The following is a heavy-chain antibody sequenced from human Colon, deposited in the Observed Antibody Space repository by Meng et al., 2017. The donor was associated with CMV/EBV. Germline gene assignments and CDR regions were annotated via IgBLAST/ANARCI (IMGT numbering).Heavy chain of an antibody. V-gene: IGHV1-69*05. Sequence: SVKVSCKASGNTFTGYYMHWVRQAPGQGLEWMGGIIPIFGTANYAQKFQGRVTITTDESTSTAYMELSSLRSEDTAVYYCARDATRFGEAREEWELSHWGQGTLVTVSS. CDR2: IIPIFGTA. CDR1: GNTFTGYY. J-gene: IGHJ4*02. CDR3: ARDATRFGEAREEWELSH. D-gene: IGHD1-26*01.